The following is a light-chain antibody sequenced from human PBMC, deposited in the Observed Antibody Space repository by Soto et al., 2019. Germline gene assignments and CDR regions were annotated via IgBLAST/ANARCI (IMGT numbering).Light chain of an antibody. CDR2: NAS. J-gene: IGKJ2*01. CDR1: QSISSW. CDR3: QQYNSYSPYT. Sequence: DIQMTQSPSTLSASVGDRVTITCRASQSISSWLAWYHQKPGKAPNLLIYNASSFESGVPSRFSGSGSGTEFTLTISSLQPDDFATYYCQQYNSYSPYTFGHGTKLEIK. V-gene: IGKV1-5*03.